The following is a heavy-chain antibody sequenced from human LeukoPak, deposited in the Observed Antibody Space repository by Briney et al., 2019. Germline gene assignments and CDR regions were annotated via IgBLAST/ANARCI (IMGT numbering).Heavy chain of an antibody. Sequence: GGSLRLSCAASGFTFSSYALSWVRQAPGKGLEWVSAISGSGDSTYYADSVKGRFTISRDNSKNTLYLQMNSLRAEDTAVYYCAKDLVVRRHFDYWGQGTLVTVSS. CDR1: GFTFSSYA. V-gene: IGHV3-23*01. CDR3: AKDLVVRRHFDY. CDR2: ISGSGDST. J-gene: IGHJ4*02. D-gene: IGHD2-15*01.